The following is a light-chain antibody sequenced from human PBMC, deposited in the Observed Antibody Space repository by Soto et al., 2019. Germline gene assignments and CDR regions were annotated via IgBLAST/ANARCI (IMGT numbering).Light chain of an antibody. Sequence: QSVLTQPASVSGSPGQSITISCTGTSSDVGGYNYVSWYQQHPGKAPKLMIYDVSNRPSGVSNRVSGSKSGNTASLTISGPQAEDEADYYCSSYTSSSTLAFGGGTKLTVL. CDR2: DVS. CDR1: SSDVGGYNY. J-gene: IGLJ2*01. CDR3: SSYTSSSTLA. V-gene: IGLV2-14*01.